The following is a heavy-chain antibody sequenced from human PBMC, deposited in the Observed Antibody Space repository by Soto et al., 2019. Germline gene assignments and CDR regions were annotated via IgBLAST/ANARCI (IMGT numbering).Heavy chain of an antibody. D-gene: IGHD3-9*01. J-gene: IGHJ4*02. Sequence: GSLRLSCAASGFTFSSYAMSWVRQAPGKGLKWVSAISGSGDSTYYADSVKGRFTISRDNSKNTLYLQMNSLRAEDTAVYYCAKAPYYDILTGYYRPDFWGQGTLVTVSS. CDR3: AKAPYYDILTGYYRPDF. V-gene: IGHV3-23*01. CDR1: GFTFSSYA. CDR2: ISGSGDST.